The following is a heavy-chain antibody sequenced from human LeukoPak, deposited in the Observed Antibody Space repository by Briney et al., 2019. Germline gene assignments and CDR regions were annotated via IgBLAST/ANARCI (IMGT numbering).Heavy chain of an antibody. CDR2: ISDSGVTA. V-gene: IGHV3-23*01. CDR3: AKVSRFGELLEDY. D-gene: IGHD3-10*01. CDR1: GFTFSNYA. Sequence: GGSLRLSCVVSGFTFSNYAMSWVRQAPGQGLEWVSAISDSGVTAYYADSVKGRFTISRDNSKSTLSLQMNNLRVEDTAVYYCAKVSRFGELLEDYWGQGTLVAVSS. J-gene: IGHJ4*02.